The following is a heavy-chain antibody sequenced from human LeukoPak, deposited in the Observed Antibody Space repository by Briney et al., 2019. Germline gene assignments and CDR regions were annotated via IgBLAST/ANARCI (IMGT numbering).Heavy chain of an antibody. CDR1: GFPFSNYT. V-gene: IGHV3-21*01. Sequence: GGSLRLSCAASGFPFSNYTTNWVRQAPGKGLEGVASISSSSSYIHYADSVKGRFSISRDNDKHSLYLQMNSLRAEDTAVYYCARDRNYDGSVYYEDDYFDYWGQGTLVTVSS. J-gene: IGHJ4*02. CDR2: ISSSSSYI. D-gene: IGHD3-22*01. CDR3: ARDRNYDGSVYYEDDYFDY.